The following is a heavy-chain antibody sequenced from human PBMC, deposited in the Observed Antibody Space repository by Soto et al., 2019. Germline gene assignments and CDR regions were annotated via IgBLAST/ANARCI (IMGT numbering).Heavy chain of an antibody. CDR3: AKEMWGWGYDIFGVDISFDH. CDR1: GFTFENYA. V-gene: IGHV3-23*01. J-gene: IGHJ4*02. CDR2: ISNIGGQT. Sequence: EVQLLQSGGGLVQPGGSLRLSCEVSGFTFENYAMNWVRRAPGKGLEWASSISNIGGQTYYADSVKGRFTISRDMSKKTVHLRMNNLRADDTGVYFCAKEMWGWGYDIFGVDISFDHWGQGTPVTVSS. D-gene: IGHD3-9*01.